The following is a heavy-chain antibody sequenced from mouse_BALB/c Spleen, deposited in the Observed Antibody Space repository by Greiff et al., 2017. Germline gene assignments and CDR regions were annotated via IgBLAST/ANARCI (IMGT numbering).Heavy chain of an antibody. Sequence: EVKVEESGPGLVKPSQSLSLTCTVTGYSITSDYAWNWIRQFPGNKLEWMGYISYSGSTSYNPSLKSRISITRDTSKNQFFLQLNSVTTEDTATYYCARGEAWFAYWGQGTLVTVSA. V-gene: IGHV3-2*02. CDR3: ARGEAWFAY. CDR2: ISYSGST. J-gene: IGHJ3*01. CDR1: GYSITSDYA.